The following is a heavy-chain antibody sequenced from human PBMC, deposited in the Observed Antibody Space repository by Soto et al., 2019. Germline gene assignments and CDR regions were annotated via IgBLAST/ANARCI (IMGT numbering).Heavy chain of an antibody. CDR1: GFTVSSNY. CDR2: IYSGGST. Sequence: GGSLRLSCAASGFTVSSNYMSWVRQAPGKGLEWVSVIYSGGSTYYADSVKGRFTISRDNSKNTLYLQMNSLRAEDTAVYYCARAITMVRGVAYYFDYWGQGTLVTVSS. V-gene: IGHV3-53*01. CDR3: ARAITMVRGVAYYFDY. J-gene: IGHJ4*02. D-gene: IGHD3-10*01.